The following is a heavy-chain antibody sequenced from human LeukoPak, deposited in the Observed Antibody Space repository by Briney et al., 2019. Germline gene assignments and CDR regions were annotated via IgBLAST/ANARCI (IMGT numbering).Heavy chain of an antibody. CDR2: IRSKANSYAT. CDR3: TRSNFRHYDPGSP. CDR1: GFTFSGSA. J-gene: IGHJ4*02. D-gene: IGHD2/OR15-2a*01. Sequence: PGGSLRLSCAASGFTFSGSAMHWVRQASGKGLEWVGRIRSKANSYATAYAASVKGRFTISRDDSKNTAYLRMNSLKTEDTAVHYCTRSNFRHYDPGSPWGQGTLVTVSS. V-gene: IGHV3-73*01.